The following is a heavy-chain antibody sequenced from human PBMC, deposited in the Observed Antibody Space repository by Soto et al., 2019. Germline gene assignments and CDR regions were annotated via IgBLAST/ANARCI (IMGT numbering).Heavy chain of an antibody. CDR3: ARDTKVYPAGDYWYFDL. J-gene: IGHJ2*01. Sequence: SVKVSRKASGDTFSSDPISWVRQAPGQGLEWMGRIIPILGIANYAQKFQGRVTITADKSTSTAYMELSSLRSEDTAVYYCARDTKVYPAGDYWYFDLWGRGTLVTVSS. CDR2: IIPILGIA. CDR1: GDTFSSDP. D-gene: IGHD1-20*01. V-gene: IGHV1-69*04.